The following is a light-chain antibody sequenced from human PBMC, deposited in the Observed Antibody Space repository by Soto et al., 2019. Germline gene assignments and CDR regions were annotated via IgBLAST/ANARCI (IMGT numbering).Light chain of an antibody. CDR3: AAWDDSLNGRV. CDR1: NSNIGSNT. CDR2: YDN. V-gene: IGLV1-44*01. J-gene: IGLJ1*01. Sequence: QSVLPQPPSASGTPGPRVTLSCSGSNSNIGSNTVHWYQQLPGTAPKLLIYYDNLRPSGVPDRISGSKSGTSASLAISGLQSDVEADYYCAAWDDSLNGRVFGTGTKVTVL.